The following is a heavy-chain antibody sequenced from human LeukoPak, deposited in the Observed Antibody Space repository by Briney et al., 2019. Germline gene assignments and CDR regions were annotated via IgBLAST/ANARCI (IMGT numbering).Heavy chain of an antibody. CDR2: ISGSGGST. CDR1: GFTFSSYA. V-gene: IGHV3-23*01. CDR3: ARDKAVAGTHFDY. D-gene: IGHD6-19*01. Sequence: PGGSLRLSCAASGFTFSSYAMSWVRQAPGKGLEWVSAISGSGGSTYYADSVKGRFTISRDNAKNSLYLQMNSLRAEDTAVYYCARDKAVAGTHFDYWGQGTLVTVSS. J-gene: IGHJ4*02.